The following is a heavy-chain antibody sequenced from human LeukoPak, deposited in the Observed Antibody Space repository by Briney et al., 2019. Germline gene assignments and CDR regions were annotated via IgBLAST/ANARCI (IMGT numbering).Heavy chain of an antibody. Sequence: GASVKVSCKASGYTFTGYYIHWVRQAPGQGLEWMGWINPNSGATNYAQSFQGRVTMTRDTSTSTAHMDLSRLRSDDTAVYYSARGDCSVSGCHGGNWFDPWGQGTLVTVSS. CDR2: INPNSGAT. CDR3: ARGDCSVSGCHGGNWFDP. V-gene: IGHV1-2*02. J-gene: IGHJ5*02. CDR1: GYTFTGYY. D-gene: IGHD2-15*01.